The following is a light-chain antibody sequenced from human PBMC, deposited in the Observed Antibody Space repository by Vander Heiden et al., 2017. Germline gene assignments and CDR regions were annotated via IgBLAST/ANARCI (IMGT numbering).Light chain of an antibody. V-gene: IGKV3-15*01. CDR2: GAS. J-gene: IGKJ1*01. Sequence: EIVMTQSPATLSVSPGERAPLSCRASQSVRSRLAWYQQKPGHAPRLLIFGASTRATGVPARFSGSGSGIEFNLTIISLQSEDFSVYHCQQYNNWPPWTFGQGTRVEIK. CDR3: QQYNNWPPWT. CDR1: QSVRSR.